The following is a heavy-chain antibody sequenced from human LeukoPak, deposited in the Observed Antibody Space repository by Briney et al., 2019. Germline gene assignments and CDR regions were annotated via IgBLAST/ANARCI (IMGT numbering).Heavy chain of an antibody. CDR1: GYTFTSYG. J-gene: IGHJ4*02. CDR2: VSTYNANT. V-gene: IGHV1-18*01. Sequence: ASVTVSCTASGYTFTSYGINWVRQAPGQGLEWMGWVSTYNANTNYAQKLQGRVTMTTDTSTNTAYMELRSLRSDDTAVYYCVRDFVASLAVARLGYFDYWGQGTLVTVSS. D-gene: IGHD6-19*01. CDR3: VRDFVASLAVARLGYFDY.